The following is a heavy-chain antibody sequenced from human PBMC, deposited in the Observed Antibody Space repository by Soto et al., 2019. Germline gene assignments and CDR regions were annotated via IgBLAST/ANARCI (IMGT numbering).Heavy chain of an antibody. CDR2: INPKSGGT. CDR1: GYSFTDYH. V-gene: IGHV1-2*04. Sequence: RASVKVSCKASGYSFTDYHIHWVRQAPGQGLEWLGRINPKSGGTSTAQKFQGWVTMTTDTSISTASMELTRLTSDDTAIYYCARGDSTDCSNGVCSFFYNHDMDVWGQATTVTVSS. CDR3: ARGDSTDCSNGVCSFFYNHDMDV. J-gene: IGHJ6*02. D-gene: IGHD2-8*01.